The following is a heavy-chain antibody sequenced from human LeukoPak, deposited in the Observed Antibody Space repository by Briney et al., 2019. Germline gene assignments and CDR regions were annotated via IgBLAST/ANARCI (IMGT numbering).Heavy chain of an antibody. CDR1: GGSFSGYY. CDR2: INHSGST. Sequence: PSETLSLTCAVYGGSFSGYYWSWIRQPPGKGLEWIGEINHSGSTNYNPSLKSRVTISVGTSKNQFSLKLSSVTAADTAVYYCASSSWYLGAFDIWGQGTMVTVSS. V-gene: IGHV4-34*01. D-gene: IGHD6-13*01. CDR3: ASSSWYLGAFDI. J-gene: IGHJ3*02.